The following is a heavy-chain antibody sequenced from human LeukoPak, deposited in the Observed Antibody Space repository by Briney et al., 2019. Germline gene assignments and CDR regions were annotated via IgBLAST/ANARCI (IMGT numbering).Heavy chain of an antibody. Sequence: PGGSLRLSCAASGFTFSSYAMHWVRQAPGKGLEWVAVISYDGSNKYSADSVKGRFTISRDNSKNTLYLQMNSLRAEDTAVYYCARDRRDGYNSREIGYWGQGTLVTVSS. CDR3: ARDRRDGYNSREIGY. CDR1: GFTFSSYA. V-gene: IGHV3-30*04. CDR2: ISYDGSNK. J-gene: IGHJ4*02. D-gene: IGHD5-24*01.